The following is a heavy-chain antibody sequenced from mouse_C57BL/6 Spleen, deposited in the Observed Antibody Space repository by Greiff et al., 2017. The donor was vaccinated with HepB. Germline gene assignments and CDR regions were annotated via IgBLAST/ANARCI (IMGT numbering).Heavy chain of an antibody. D-gene: IGHD4-1*01. Sequence: EVKLVESGGGLVKPGGSLKLSCAASGFTFSDYGMHWVRQAPEKGLEWVAYISSGSSTIYYADTVKGRFTISRDNAKNTLFLQMTSMRSEDTAMYYCARMGEKNCYFDYWGQGTTLTVSS. CDR1: GFTFSDYG. CDR3: ARMGEKNCYFDY. J-gene: IGHJ2*01. CDR2: ISSGSSTI. V-gene: IGHV5-17*01.